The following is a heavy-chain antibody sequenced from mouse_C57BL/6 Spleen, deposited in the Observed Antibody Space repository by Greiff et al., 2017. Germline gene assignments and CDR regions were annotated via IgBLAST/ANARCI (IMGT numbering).Heavy chain of an antibody. CDR3: ARAYYGSSYGYFDD. Sequence: VQLQQPGAELVMPGASVKLSCKASGYTFTSYWMHWVKQRPGQGLEWIGEIDPSDSYTNYNQKFKGKSTLTVDKSSSTAYMPLSSLTSEDSAVYYCARAYYGSSYGYFDDWGTGTTVTVSS. J-gene: IGHJ1*03. CDR1: GYTFTSYW. V-gene: IGHV1-69*01. CDR2: IDPSDSYT. D-gene: IGHD1-1*01.